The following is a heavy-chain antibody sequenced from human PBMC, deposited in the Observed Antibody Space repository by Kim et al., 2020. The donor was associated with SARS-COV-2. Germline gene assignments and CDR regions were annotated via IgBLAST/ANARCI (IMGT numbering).Heavy chain of an antibody. CDR1: GGSFSGYY. CDR2: INHSGST. V-gene: IGHV4-34*01. D-gene: IGHD3-10*01. J-gene: IGHJ5*02. CDR3: ARVGGMPRLYYYGSGSPLGFDP. Sequence: SETLSLTCAVYGGSFSGYYWSWIRQPPGKGLEWIGEINHSGSTNYNPSLKSRVTISVDTSKNQFSLKLSSVTAADTAVYYCARVGGMPRLYYYGSGSPLGFDPWGQGTLVTVSS.